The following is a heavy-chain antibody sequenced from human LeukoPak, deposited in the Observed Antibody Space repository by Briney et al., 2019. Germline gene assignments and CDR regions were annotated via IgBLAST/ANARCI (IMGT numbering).Heavy chain of an antibody. J-gene: IGHJ4*02. V-gene: IGHV4-39*07. CDR3: ARVPTVTFFDY. CDR2: IYYSGST. CDR1: GGSISSSSYY. D-gene: IGHD4-17*01. Sequence: SETLSLTCTVSGGSISSSSYYWGWIRQPPGKGLEWIGTIYYSGSTYYNPSLKSRVTISVDTSKNQFSLKLSSVTAADTAVYYCARVPTVTFFDYWGQGTLVTVSS.